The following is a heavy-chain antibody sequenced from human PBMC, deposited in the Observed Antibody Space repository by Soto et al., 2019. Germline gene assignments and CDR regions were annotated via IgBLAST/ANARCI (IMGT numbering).Heavy chain of an antibody. CDR3: AKDNGMDV. V-gene: IGHV3-30*18. Sequence: GGSLRLSCAASGFTFSSYGMHWVRQAPGKGLEWVAVISYDGSNKYYADSVKGRFTISRDNSKNTLYLQMNSLRAEDTAVYYCAKDNGMDVWGQGTTVTVSS. CDR1: GFTFSSYG. J-gene: IGHJ6*02. CDR2: ISYDGSNK.